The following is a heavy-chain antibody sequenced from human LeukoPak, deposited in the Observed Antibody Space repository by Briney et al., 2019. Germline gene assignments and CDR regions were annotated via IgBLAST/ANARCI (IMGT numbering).Heavy chain of an antibody. J-gene: IGHJ4*02. D-gene: IGHD6-13*01. CDR3: ARVREATIAPFFDY. CDR1: GDSNSSGDYY. CDR2: IYYSGST. Sequence: SETLSLTCTVSGDSNSSGDYYWTWIRQHPGKGLEWIGCIYYSGSTYYNLSLKSRVIISADTSKNHFSLKLSSVTAADTAVYYCARVREATIAPFFDYWGQGILVTVSS. V-gene: IGHV4-31*03.